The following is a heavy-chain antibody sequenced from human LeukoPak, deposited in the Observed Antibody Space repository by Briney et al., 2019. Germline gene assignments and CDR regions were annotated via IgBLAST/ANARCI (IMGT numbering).Heavy chain of an antibody. CDR3: ARHATSARFLEWLPACDY. V-gene: IGHV4-39*01. D-gene: IGHD3-3*01. Sequence: PSETLSLTCTVSGGSISSRSYYWGWIRQPPGMGLEWIGSIYYSGSTYYNPSLKSRVTISVDTSKNQFPLKLSSVTAADTAVYYCARHATSARFLEWLPACDYWGQGTLVTVSS. CDR2: IYYSGST. J-gene: IGHJ4*02. CDR1: GGSISSRSYY.